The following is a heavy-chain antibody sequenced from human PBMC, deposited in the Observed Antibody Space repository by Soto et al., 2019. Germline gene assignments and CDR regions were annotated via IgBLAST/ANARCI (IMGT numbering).Heavy chain of an antibody. CDR3: ARVGITIFGVVSDMDV. CDR2: ISSSSSTI. CDR1: GFTFSSYS. V-gene: IGHV3-48*01. Sequence: GGSLRLSCAASGFTFSSYSMNWVRQAPGKGLEWVSYISSSSSTIYYADSVKGRFTISRDNAKNSLYLQMNSLRAEDTAVYYCARVGITIFGVVSDMDVWGKGTTVTVSS. J-gene: IGHJ6*03. D-gene: IGHD3-3*01.